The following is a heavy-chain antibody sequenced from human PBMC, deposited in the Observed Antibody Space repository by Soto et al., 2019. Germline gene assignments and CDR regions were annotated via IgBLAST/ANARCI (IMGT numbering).Heavy chain of an antibody. CDR2: INPSGGST. Sequence: QVQLVQSGAEVKKPGASVKVSCKASGYTFTSYYMHCVRQAPGQGLEWMVIINPSGGSTSYAQKFQGRVTMTRDTSTSTVYMELSSLRSEDTAVYYCARSHHDYGDPLDYWGQGTLVTVSS. D-gene: IGHD4-17*01. V-gene: IGHV1-46*01. CDR3: ARSHHDYGDPLDY. CDR1: GYTFTSYY. J-gene: IGHJ4*02.